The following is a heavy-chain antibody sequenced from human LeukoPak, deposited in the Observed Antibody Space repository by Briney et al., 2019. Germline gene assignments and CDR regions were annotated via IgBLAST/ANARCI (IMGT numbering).Heavy chain of an antibody. Sequence: PGGSLRLSCAASGFTFEDYTMHWVRQAPGKGLEWVSVITWNGRSTTYADSVKGRFTISRDNDINSLYLQMNSLTKEDTGFYYCVKDIGMAVGTVFHAWGQGTLVTVSS. CDR3: VKDIGMAVGTVFHA. D-gene: IGHD1-1*01. J-gene: IGHJ5*02. CDR2: ITWNGRST. V-gene: IGHV3-43*01. CDR1: GFTFEDYT.